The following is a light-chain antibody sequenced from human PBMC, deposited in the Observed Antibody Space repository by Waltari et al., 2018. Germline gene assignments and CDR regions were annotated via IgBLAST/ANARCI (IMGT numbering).Light chain of an antibody. CDR1: QSISSY. CDR2: AAS. J-gene: IGKJ2*01. V-gene: IGKV1-39*01. Sequence: DIQMNQSPSSLSASVGDRVPITCRASQSISSYLNWYQQKPGKAPKLLIYAASSLQSGVPSRFRGSGSGTEFTLTISSLQPEDFATYYCQQSYSTPYTFGQGTKLEIK. CDR3: QQSYSTPYT.